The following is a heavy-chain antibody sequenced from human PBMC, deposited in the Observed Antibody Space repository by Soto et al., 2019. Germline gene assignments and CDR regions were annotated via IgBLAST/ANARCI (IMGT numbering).Heavy chain of an antibody. J-gene: IGHJ4*02. Sequence: GGSLRLSCAASGFTFSTYYMTWVRQAPGKGLKWVASIKNDGSEQYYVDSVKGRFTISRDNAKNSLYLQMNSLRAGDTALYYCSRENWFQDYWGQGTRVTVSS. V-gene: IGHV3-7*03. CDR2: IKNDGSEQ. D-gene: IGHD3-10*01. CDR3: SRENWFQDY. CDR1: GFTFSTYY.